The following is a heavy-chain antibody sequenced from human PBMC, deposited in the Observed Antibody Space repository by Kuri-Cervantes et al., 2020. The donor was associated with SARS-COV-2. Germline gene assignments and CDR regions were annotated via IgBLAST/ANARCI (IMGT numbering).Heavy chain of an antibody. Sequence: GGSLRLSCAASGFIFSDFGMNWVRQAPGKGLEWVSYISSSSITIYYADSVKGRFTISRDNAKNSLYLQMNSLRAEDTAVYYCARVFGSYVAAAAAYYFDYWGQGTLVTVSS. CDR3: ARVFGSYVAAAAAYYFDY. CDR2: ISSSSITI. CDR1: GFIFSDFG. V-gene: IGHV3-48*01. D-gene: IGHD6-13*01. J-gene: IGHJ4*02.